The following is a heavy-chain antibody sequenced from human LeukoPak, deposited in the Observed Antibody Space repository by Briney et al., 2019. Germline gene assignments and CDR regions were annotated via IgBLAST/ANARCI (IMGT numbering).Heavy chain of an antibody. D-gene: IGHD4-11*01. Sequence: GASVKVSCKASGYTFTGYYMHWVRQAPGQGLEWMGWINPNSGGTNYAQKFQGRVAMTRDTSISTAYMELSRLRSDDTAVYYCAIDYSNYQALDYWGQGTLVTISS. J-gene: IGHJ4*02. CDR3: AIDYSNYQALDY. CDR1: GYTFTGYY. V-gene: IGHV1-2*02. CDR2: INPNSGGT.